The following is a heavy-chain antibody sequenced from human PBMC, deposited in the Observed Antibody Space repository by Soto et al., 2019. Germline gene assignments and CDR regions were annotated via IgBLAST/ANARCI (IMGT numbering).Heavy chain of an antibody. CDR2: IYYSAST. D-gene: IGHD3-10*01. Sequence: SETLSLTCTVSGGSISSYYWSWIRQPPGKGLEWIGYIYYSASTNYNPSLKSRVTISVDTSKNQFSLKLSSVTAADTAVYYCAGSSGSGNYGMDAWGQGTTVTVSS. CDR1: GGSISSYY. J-gene: IGHJ6*02. CDR3: AGSSGSGNYGMDA. V-gene: IGHV4-59*01.